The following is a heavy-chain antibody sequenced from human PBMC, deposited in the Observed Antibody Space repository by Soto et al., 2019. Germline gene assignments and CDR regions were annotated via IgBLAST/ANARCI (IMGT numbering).Heavy chain of an antibody. D-gene: IGHD6-13*01. CDR2: ISGSGGST. CDR3: AYSSTPFDY. V-gene: IGHV3-23*01. J-gene: IGHJ4*02. CDR1: GFTFSSYA. Sequence: GGSLRLSCAPSGFTFSSYAMSWVRQAPGKGLEWVSAISGSGGSTYYADSVKGRFTIPRDNSKNTLYLQMNSLRAEDTAVYYCAYSSTPFDYWGQGVLVTVSS.